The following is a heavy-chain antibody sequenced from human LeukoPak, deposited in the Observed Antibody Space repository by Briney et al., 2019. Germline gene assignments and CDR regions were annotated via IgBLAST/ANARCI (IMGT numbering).Heavy chain of an antibody. CDR2: IYWNDDK. V-gene: IGHV2-5*01. CDR3: AHLVVSGYDFHDAFES. CDR1: GFSLSTSGVG. Sequence: SGPTLVNPTETLTLTCTFSGFSLSTSGVGVGWIRQPPGKALEWLALIYWNDDKRYSPSLKSRLTITKDTSKSQVVLTMTNMDPVDTATYYCAHLVVSGYDFHDAFESWGQGTRVTVSS. J-gene: IGHJ3*02. D-gene: IGHD5-12*01.